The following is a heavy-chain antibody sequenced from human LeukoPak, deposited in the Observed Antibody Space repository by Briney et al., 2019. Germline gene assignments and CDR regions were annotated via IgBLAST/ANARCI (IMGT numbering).Heavy chain of an antibody. Sequence: PGGSLRLSCAVSGFTLSEAWMNWVRQAPGKGLEWVARIKRKIDSGAIDYAASVKGRFTISRDDSKNTVYLQMNSLTIEDTAVYYCGLGSGRSDFDYWGQGTLVTVSS. D-gene: IGHD3-10*01. CDR1: GFTLSEAW. V-gene: IGHV3-15*01. CDR2: IKRKIDSGAI. CDR3: GLGSGRSDFDY. J-gene: IGHJ4*02.